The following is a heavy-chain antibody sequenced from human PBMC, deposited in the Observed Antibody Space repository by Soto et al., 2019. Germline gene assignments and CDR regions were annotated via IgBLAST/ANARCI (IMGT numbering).Heavy chain of an antibody. CDR3: ATVASTHFDY. D-gene: IGHD4-17*01. CDR2: FFYGGST. V-gene: IGHV4-39*01. J-gene: IGHJ4*02. CDR1: GCSIRSPSYN. Sequence: SETLSLTCTVSGCSIRSPSYNWGWVRQPPGKGPEWIGSFFYGGSTHYNPSLTSRLAISVDTARSQVSLNLTSVTAADTAIYYCATVASTHFDYWGQGTLVTVSS.